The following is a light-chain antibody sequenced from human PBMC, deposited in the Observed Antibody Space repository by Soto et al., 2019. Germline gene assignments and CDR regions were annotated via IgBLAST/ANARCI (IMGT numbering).Light chain of an antibody. CDR3: QQYNSWPPYT. J-gene: IGKJ5*01. V-gene: IGKV3-15*01. Sequence: EIFLAQSPATLSVAPWERATLPHRASQSVAGNLAWYQQKPGQAPRLLIYGASTRATGTPARFSGSGSGTEFTLTISSLQSEDFAVYYCQQYNSWPPYTFGQGTRLEIK. CDR1: QSVAGN. CDR2: GAS.